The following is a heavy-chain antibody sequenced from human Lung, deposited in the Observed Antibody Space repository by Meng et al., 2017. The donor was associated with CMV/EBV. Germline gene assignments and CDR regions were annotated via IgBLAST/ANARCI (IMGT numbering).Heavy chain of an antibody. J-gene: IGHJ4*02. V-gene: IGHV3-48*03. CDR2: ISNSGITT. Sequence: GESXKISCAASGFTFSSYEMNWVRQAPGKGLEWVSYISNSGITTYYADSVKGRFTISRDNAKNSLFLQINSLRAEDTAVYYCARSAMDYNPYFDYWGQGPLVTVSS. CDR3: ARSAMDYNPYFDY. D-gene: IGHD1-1*01. CDR1: GFTFSSYE.